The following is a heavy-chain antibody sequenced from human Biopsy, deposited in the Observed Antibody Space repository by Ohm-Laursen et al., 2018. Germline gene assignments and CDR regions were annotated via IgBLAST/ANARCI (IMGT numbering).Heavy chain of an antibody. CDR1: GFSFRIYY. J-gene: IGHJ6*02. Sequence: SLRLSCAASGFSFRIYYMTWVRQTPGKGLEWVANIRGDGYEKNYVDSVKGRFTISRDNAKNSVFLQMSSLRVEDTGVYYCARDRSSSSDSIGFHRIGHYFYYGLDVWGQGTTVTVSS. CDR2: IRGDGYEK. CDR3: ARDRSSSSDSIGFHRIGHYFYYGLDV. V-gene: IGHV3-7*01. D-gene: IGHD3-22*01.